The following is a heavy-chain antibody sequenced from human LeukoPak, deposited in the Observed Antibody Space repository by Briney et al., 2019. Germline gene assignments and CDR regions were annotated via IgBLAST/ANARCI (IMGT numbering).Heavy chain of an antibody. V-gene: IGHV4-39*07. CDR1: GGSISSSSYY. CDR2: IHYSGST. J-gene: IGHJ4*02. Sequence: SETLSLTCIVSGGSISSSSYYWGWIRQPPGKGLEWIGSIHYSGSTYYNPSLKGRVTISVDTPKNQFSLRLSSVTAADTAFYYCARRGGFFDFWGQGTLVTVSS. CDR3: ARRGGFFDF. D-gene: IGHD3-16*01.